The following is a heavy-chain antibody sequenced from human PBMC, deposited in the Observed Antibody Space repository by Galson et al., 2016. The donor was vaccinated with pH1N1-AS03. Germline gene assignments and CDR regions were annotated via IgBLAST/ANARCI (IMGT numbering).Heavy chain of an antibody. CDR1: GFSLGSHE. D-gene: IGHD5-24*01. CDR3: AREVVRRDGYIWTSDAFDV. J-gene: IGHJ3*01. Sequence: SLRLSCAASGFSLGSHEMNWVRQAPGKGLEWISYITADGTSRKYADSVRGRFTITRDNANNLVFLYMSSLTVEDTGLYYCAREVVRRDGYIWTSDAFDVWGRGTTVIVSA. V-gene: IGHV3-48*03. CDR2: ITADGTSR.